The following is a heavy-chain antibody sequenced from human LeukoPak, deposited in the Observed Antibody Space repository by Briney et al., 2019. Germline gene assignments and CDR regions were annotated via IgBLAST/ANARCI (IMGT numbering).Heavy chain of an antibody. D-gene: IGHD3-10*01. J-gene: IGHJ6*03. Sequence: GESLRLSCAASGFTFSRYGMSWVRQAPGKGLEWVSAISGSGGRTYYADSVKGRFTISRDNSKNTLYLQMNSLRAEDTAVYNCAKGDFYGSGRDYYYYMDVWGKGTTVTISS. CDR2: ISGSGGRT. CDR3: AKGDFYGSGRDYYYYMDV. CDR1: GFTFSRYG. V-gene: IGHV3-23*01.